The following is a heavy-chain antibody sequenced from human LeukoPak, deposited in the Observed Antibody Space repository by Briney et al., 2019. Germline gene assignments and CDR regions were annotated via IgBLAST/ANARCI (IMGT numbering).Heavy chain of an antibody. CDR1: GLTFSNYW. D-gene: IGHD3-16*01. J-gene: IGHJ4*02. V-gene: IGHV3-7*03. CDR2: IKQDGSEK. CDR3: ARDGFGTGSN. Sequence: GGSLRLSCAASGLTFSNYWMDWVRQAPGKGLEWVANIKQDGSEKNYVDSVKGRFIISRDNAKNSLYLQMNTLRADDTAVYCCARDGFGTGSNWGQETLVTVSS.